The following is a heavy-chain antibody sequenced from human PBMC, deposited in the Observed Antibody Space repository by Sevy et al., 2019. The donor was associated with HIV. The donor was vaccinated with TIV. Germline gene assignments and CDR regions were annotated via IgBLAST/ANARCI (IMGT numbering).Heavy chain of an antibody. J-gene: IGHJ4*02. Sequence: GGSLRLSCAASGFTFSSYEMNWVRQAPGKGLEWVAVISYDGSNKYYADSVKGRFTISRDNSKNTLYLQMNSLRAEDTAVYYCARDYDFWSGYPDYWGQGTLVTVSS. CDR1: GFTFSSYE. CDR2: ISYDGSNK. D-gene: IGHD3-3*01. CDR3: ARDYDFWSGYPDY. V-gene: IGHV3-30*04.